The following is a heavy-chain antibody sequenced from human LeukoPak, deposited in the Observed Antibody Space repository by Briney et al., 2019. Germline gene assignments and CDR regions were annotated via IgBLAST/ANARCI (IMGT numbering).Heavy chain of an antibody. Sequence: GGSLRLSCGVSGLTFSSYAMRWVRQAPGKGLEWVSSIINSGSSTYYADSVRGRFTISRDNSKNTLYLQMYSLRAEDTAVYYCAKAGVHSTGSYWGQGTLVTVSS. V-gene: IGHV3-23*05. CDR3: AKAGVHSTGSY. J-gene: IGHJ4*02. CDR1: GLTFSSYA. D-gene: IGHD2/OR15-2a*01. CDR2: IINSGSST.